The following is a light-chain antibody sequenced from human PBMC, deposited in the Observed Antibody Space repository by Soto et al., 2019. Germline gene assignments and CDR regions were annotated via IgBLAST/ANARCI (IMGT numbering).Light chain of an antibody. J-gene: IGLJ2*01. Sequence: QSVLTQPPSASGTPGQRVTISCSGSSSNIGSNTVNLYQQLPGTAPKLLIYSNNQRPSGVPDRFSGSKSGTSASLAISGLQSEDEADYYCAAWDDSLNGPVFGGGTKLPVL. CDR3: AAWDDSLNGPV. V-gene: IGLV1-44*01. CDR1: SSNIGSNT. CDR2: SNN.